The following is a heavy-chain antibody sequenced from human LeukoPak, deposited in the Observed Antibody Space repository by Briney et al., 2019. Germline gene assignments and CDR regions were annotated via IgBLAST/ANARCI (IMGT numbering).Heavy chain of an antibody. Sequence: PGGFLRLSCAASGFTFSSYSMNWVRQAPGMGLEWVSSISSSSSYIYYADSVKGRFTISRDNAKNSLYLQMNSLRAEDTAVYYCARAIVVVTAFDYWGQGTLVTVSS. CDR1: GFTFSSYS. CDR3: ARAIVVVTAFDY. J-gene: IGHJ4*02. V-gene: IGHV3-21*01. CDR2: ISSSSSYI. D-gene: IGHD2-21*02.